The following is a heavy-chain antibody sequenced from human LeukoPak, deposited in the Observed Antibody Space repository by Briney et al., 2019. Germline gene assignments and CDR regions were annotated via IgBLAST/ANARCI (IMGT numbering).Heavy chain of an antibody. J-gene: IGHJ5*02. CDR2: INHVGSS. CDR1: GGSFRGYY. CDR3: ARGGWAPRFDP. Sequence: PETLSLTCALYGGSFRGYYWSWLPEPPEKGLERIGEINHVGSSNYNPSLTSRVTISVDTSKHQFSLKLTSVTAADTAVYYCARGGWAPRFDPWGQGTLVTVSS. V-gene: IGHV4-34*01. D-gene: IGHD6-19*01.